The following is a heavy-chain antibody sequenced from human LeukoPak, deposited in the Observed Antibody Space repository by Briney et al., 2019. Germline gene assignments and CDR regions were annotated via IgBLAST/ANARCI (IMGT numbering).Heavy chain of an antibody. CDR3: AREYPPNYQGSKAFDI. Sequence: ASVKVSCKASGYTFTGYYMHWVRQAPGQGLEWMGWINPNSGGTNYAQKFQGRVTTTRDTSISTAYMELSRLRSDDTAVYYCAREYPPNYQGSKAFDIWGQGTMVTVSS. J-gene: IGHJ3*02. D-gene: IGHD3-10*01. CDR2: INPNSGGT. CDR1: GYTFTGYY. V-gene: IGHV1-2*02.